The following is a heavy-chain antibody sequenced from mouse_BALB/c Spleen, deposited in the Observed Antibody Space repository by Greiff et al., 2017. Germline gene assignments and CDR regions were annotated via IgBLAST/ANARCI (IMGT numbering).Heavy chain of an antibody. CDR2: ILPGSGST. Sequence: QVQLKQSGAELMKPGASVKISCKATGYTFSSYWIEWVKQRPGHGLEWIGEILPGSGSTNYNEKFKGKATFTADTSSNTAYMQLSSLTSEDSAVYYCAREGGSRGFDYWGQGTTLTVSS. CDR1: GYTFSSYW. CDR3: AREGGSRGFDY. J-gene: IGHJ2*01. V-gene: IGHV1-9*01. D-gene: IGHD1-1*01.